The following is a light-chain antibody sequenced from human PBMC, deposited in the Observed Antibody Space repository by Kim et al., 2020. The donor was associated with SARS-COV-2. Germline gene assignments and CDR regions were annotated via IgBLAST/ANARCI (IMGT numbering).Light chain of an antibody. CDR2: GAT. V-gene: IGKV3-20*01. Sequence: LSPGERATLSCRASQSVDSNYLAWYQQKPGQAPRLLIYGATSRATGIPDRFSGSGSGTDFTLTISRVEPDYFAVYYCQQYGSSPTFGQGTRLEIK. CDR3: QQYGSSPT. CDR1: QSVDSNY. J-gene: IGKJ5*01.